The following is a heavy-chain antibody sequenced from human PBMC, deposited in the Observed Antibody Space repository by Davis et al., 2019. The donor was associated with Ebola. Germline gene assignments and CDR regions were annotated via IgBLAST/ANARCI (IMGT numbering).Heavy chain of an antibody. J-gene: IGHJ6*02. Sequence: ASVKVSCKASGYTFTSYDINWVRQATGQGFEWMGIINPSGGSTSYAQKFQGRVTMTRDTSTSTVYMELSSLRSEDTAVYYCARSRDLYGDPRDGMDVWGQGTTVTISS. CDR2: INPSGGST. CDR1: GYTFTSYD. D-gene: IGHD4-17*01. V-gene: IGHV1-46*01. CDR3: ARSRDLYGDPRDGMDV.